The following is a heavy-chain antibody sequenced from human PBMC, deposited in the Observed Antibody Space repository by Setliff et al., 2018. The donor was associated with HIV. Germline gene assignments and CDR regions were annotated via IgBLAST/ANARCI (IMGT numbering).Heavy chain of an antibody. D-gene: IGHD2-8*01. CDR2: IGAYNGNT. CDR1: GYTFTSYG. J-gene: IGHJ6*03. V-gene: IGHV1-18*01. Sequence: ASVKVSCKASGYTFTSYGISWVRQAPGQGLEWMGWIGAYNGNTNYAQKLQGRVTMTTDTSTSTAYMELRSLRSDDTAVYYCARALIYCTNGVCYHYYYMDVWGKGTTVTVSS. CDR3: ARALIYCTNGVCYHYYYMDV.